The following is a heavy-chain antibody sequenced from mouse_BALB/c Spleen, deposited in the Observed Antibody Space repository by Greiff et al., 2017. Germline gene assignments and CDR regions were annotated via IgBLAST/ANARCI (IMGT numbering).Heavy chain of an antibody. V-gene: IGHV5-15*02. J-gene: IGHJ2*01. CDR3: AREEGTSYFDY. CDR2: ISNLAYSI. CDR1: GFTFSDYG. Sequence: EVQGVESGGGLVQPGGSRKLSCAASGFTFSDYGMAWVRQAPGKGPEWVAFISNLAYSIYYADTVTGRFTISRENAKNTLYLEMSSLRSEDTAMYYCAREEGTSYFDYWGQGTTLTVSS. D-gene: IGHD2-14*01.